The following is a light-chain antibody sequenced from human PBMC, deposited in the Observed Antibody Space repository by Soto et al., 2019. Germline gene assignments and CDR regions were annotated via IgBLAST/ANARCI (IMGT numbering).Light chain of an antibody. CDR2: DAS. Sequence: EIVMTQFPATLSVSPGERATLSCRASQSLRSNLAWYQQKPGQAPRLLIFDASTRATGIPARFSGSGSGTDFTLTISSLQSADFAVYYCQQYNYWPRTFGQGTKVEIK. CDR3: QQYNYWPRT. J-gene: IGKJ1*01. CDR1: QSLRSN. V-gene: IGKV3-15*01.